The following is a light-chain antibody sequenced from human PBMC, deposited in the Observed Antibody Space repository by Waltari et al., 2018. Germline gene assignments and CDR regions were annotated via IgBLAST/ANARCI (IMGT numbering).Light chain of an antibody. V-gene: IGKV3-20*01. CDR3: QHYVSLPAT. CDR2: GAS. CDR1: QSVTRS. J-gene: IGKJ1*01. Sequence: EIVLTQSPGTLSLSPGERATLSCRARQSVTRSLAWYQQKPGQAPRPLIYGASSRATGIPDRFSGGGSGTDFSLTISRLEPEDFAMYYCQHYVSLPATFDQGTKVEIK.